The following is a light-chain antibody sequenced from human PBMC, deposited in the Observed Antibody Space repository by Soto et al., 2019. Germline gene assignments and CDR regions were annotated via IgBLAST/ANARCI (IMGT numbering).Light chain of an antibody. CDR3: SSYTSSSTRV. CDR1: SSDVGGYNY. V-gene: IGLV2-14*01. Sequence: QSALTQPASVSGSPGQSITISCTGTSSDVGGYNYVSWYQQHPGKAPKLMIYEVSNRPSGVSNRFSGSKSGNTASLTISGXXXXXXXDYYCSSYTSSSTRVFGGGT. J-gene: IGLJ3*02. CDR2: EVS.